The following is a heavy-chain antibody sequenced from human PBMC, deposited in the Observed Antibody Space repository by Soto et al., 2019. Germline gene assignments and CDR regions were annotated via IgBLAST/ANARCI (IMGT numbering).Heavy chain of an antibody. CDR2: IIPILGIA. CDR3: ASDVNLRQSSPTHNWFDP. J-gene: IGHJ5*02. CDR1: GGTFSSYT. V-gene: IGHV1-69*02. Sequence: QVQLVQYGAEVKKPGSSVKVSCKASGGTFSSYTISWVRQAPGQGLEWMGRIIPILGIANYAQKFQGRVTNTADKSTSTAYMELSSLRSEDTAVYYCASDVNLRQSSPTHNWFDPWGQGTLVTVSS. D-gene: IGHD6-13*01.